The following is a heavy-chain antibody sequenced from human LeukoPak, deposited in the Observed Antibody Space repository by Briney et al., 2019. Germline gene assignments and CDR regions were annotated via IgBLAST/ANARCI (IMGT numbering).Heavy chain of an antibody. CDR1: GGTFSSYA. CDR2: IISIFSTA. J-gene: IGHJ5*02. D-gene: IGHD3-3*01. V-gene: IGHV1-69*13. CDR3: ARVARFLEGGFDP. Sequence: GASVKVSCKASGGTFSSYAISWVRQAPGQGLEWMGGIISIFSTANYAQKFQGRVTITADESTSTAYMELSSLRSEDTAVYYCARVARFLEGGFDPWGQGTLVTVSS.